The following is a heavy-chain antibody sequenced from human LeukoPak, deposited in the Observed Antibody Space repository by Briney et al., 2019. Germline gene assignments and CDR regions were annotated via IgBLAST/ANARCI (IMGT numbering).Heavy chain of an antibody. D-gene: IGHD5-24*01. CDR1: GGTFSSYA. CDR2: IIPIFGTA. Sequence: SVEVSCKASGGTFSSYAISWVRQAPGQGLEWMGGIIPIFGTANYAQKFQGRVTITADESTSTAYMEPSSLRSEDTAVYYCAMGLGRDGYNYFDYWGQGTLVTVSS. J-gene: IGHJ4*02. CDR3: AMGLGRDGYNYFDY. V-gene: IGHV1-69*13.